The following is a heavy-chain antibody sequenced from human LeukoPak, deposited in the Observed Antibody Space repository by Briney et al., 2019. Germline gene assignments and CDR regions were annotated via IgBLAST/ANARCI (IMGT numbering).Heavy chain of an antibody. J-gene: IGHJ3*02. CDR2: IRYDGSNK. Sequence: GGSLRLSCAASGFTFSSYGMHWVRQAPGKGLEWVAFIRYDGSNKYYADSVKGRFTISRVNAENTLYLQMNSLRADDTAIYYCAKDQRSGEYDYGWGPFDIWGQGTMVTVSS. D-gene: IGHD3-10*01. V-gene: IGHV3-30*02. CDR3: AKDQRSGEYDYGWGPFDI. CDR1: GFTFSSYG.